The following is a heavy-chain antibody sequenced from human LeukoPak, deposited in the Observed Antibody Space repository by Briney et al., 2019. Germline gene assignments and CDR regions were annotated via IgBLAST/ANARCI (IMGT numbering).Heavy chain of an antibody. V-gene: IGHV4-34*01. CDR1: GGSFSGYY. CDR2: INHSGST. J-gene: IGHJ3*02. Sequence: SETLSLTCAVYGGSFSGYYWSWIRQPPGKGLEWIGEINHSGSTNYNPSLKSRVTISVDTSKNQFSLKLSSVTAADTAVYYRASISSGSYYNTFDIWGQGTMVTVSS. CDR3: ASISSGSYYNTFDI. D-gene: IGHD3-10*01.